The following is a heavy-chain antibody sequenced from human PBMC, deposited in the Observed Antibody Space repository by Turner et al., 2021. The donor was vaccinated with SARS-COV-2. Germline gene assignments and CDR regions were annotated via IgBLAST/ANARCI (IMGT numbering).Heavy chain of an antibody. CDR3: AREGSSGEPHCSSTSCYPY. CDR2: SIPILGIA. V-gene: IGHV1-69*10. CDR1: GGTFSSYV. D-gene: IGHD2-2*01. J-gene: IGHJ4*02. Sequence: QFQLVQSGAEVKKPGSSVKVGCKASGGTFSSYVISWLRQAPGQGLEWMGGSIPILGIANYAQKFQGRVTITADKSTSTAYMELSSLRSEETAVYYCAREGSSGEPHCSSTSCYPYWGQGTLVTVSS.